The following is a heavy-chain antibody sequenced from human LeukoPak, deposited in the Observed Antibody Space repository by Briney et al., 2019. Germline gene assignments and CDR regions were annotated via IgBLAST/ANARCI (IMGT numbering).Heavy chain of an antibody. Sequence: GGSLRLSCVASGFTFSNAWMSWVRQAPGKGLEWVGRIKSKTDGGTTDYAAPVKGRFTISRDDSKNTLYLQMNSLKTEDTAVYYCLRDWYGSGSYWQIRESYFDYWGQGTLVAVSS. J-gene: IGHJ4*02. CDR3: LRDWYGSGSYWQIRESYFDY. V-gene: IGHV3-15*01. CDR1: GFTFSNAW. D-gene: IGHD3-10*01. CDR2: IKSKTDGGTT.